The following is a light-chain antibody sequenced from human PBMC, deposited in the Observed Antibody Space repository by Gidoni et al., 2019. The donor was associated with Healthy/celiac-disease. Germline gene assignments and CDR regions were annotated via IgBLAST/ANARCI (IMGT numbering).Light chain of an antibody. J-gene: IGKJ3*01. CDR2: AAS. CDR1: QGISNY. V-gene: IGKV1-27*01. CDR3: QKYKSAPFT. Sequence: DIQITPSPSSLSASVGYRVTITCRASQGISNYLDWYQQQPGKVPKLLIYAASTLQSGVPSRCSGSGSGTDFTLTISSLQAEDVATYYCQKYKSAPFTFGPGTKVDIK.